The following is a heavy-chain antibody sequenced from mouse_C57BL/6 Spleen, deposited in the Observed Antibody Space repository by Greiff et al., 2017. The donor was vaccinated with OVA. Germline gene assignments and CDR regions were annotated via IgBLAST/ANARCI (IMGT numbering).Heavy chain of an antibody. CDR2: ISYDGSN. V-gene: IGHV3-6*01. J-gene: IGHJ4*01. Sequence: ESGPGLVKPSQSLSLTCSVTGYSITSGYYWNWIRQFPGNKLEWMGYISYDGSNNYNPSLKNRISITRDTSKNQFFLKLNSVTTEDTATYYCARDLGGYYPLYAMDYWGQGTSVTVSS. CDR3: ARDLGGYYPLYAMDY. D-gene: IGHD2-3*01. CDR1: GYSITSGYY.